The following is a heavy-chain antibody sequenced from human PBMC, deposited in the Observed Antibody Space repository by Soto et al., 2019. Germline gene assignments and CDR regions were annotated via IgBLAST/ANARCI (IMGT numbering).Heavy chain of an antibody. J-gene: IGHJ4*02. Sequence: GGSLRLSCAASGFSFSSYGMHWVRQAPGKGLEWVAMISYDGTDEYYAETVKGRITISRDNSKNEVYLQMNSLRAGDTALYYCARVLRGYSGFEDYYDYWGQGALVTVSS. CDR3: ARVLRGYSGFEDYYDY. D-gene: IGHD5-12*01. CDR2: ISYDGTDE. V-gene: IGHV3-30*03. CDR1: GFSFSSYG.